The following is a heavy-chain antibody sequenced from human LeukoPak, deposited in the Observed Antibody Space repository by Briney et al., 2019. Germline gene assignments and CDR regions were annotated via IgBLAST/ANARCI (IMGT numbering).Heavy chain of an antibody. V-gene: IGHV1-2*02. Sequence: ASLKVSCKASGYTFTRYYMHWVRQAPRQGLECMGWINPNSGGTNYAQKCQGRVTMTRDKSISTAYMELSRLRSDDTAVYYCARGTGFYDAFDIWGQGTMVTVSS. CDR1: GYTFTRYY. CDR3: ARGTGFYDAFDI. CDR2: INPNSGGT. D-gene: IGHD2-15*01. J-gene: IGHJ3*02.